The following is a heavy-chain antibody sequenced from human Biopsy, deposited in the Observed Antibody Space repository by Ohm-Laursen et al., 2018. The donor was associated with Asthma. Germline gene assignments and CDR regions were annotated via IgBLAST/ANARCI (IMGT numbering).Heavy chain of an antibody. J-gene: IGHJ6*02. V-gene: IGHV3-30*03. CDR3: ASYEVVTAILPMDV. CDR1: GFTFSNYA. CDR2: ISFDGSNK. Sequence: SLRLSCAASGFTFSNYAMSWVRQAPGKGLEWVAVISFDGSNKYYGDSVKGRFTIARDNSKNTVYLQMNSLRAEDTAVYYCASYEVVTAILPMDVWGQGTTVTVSS. D-gene: IGHD2-21*02.